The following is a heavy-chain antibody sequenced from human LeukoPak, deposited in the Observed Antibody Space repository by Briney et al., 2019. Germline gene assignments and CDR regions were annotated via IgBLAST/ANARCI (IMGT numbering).Heavy chain of an antibody. CDR2: IIPILGIA. D-gene: IGHD3-16*01. CDR3: ATLMGDTWLDY. J-gene: IGHJ4*02. CDR1: GGTFSSYT. Sequence: ASVKVSCKASGGTFSSYTISWVRQAPGQGLEWMGRIIPILGIANYAQKLQGRVTITADKSTSTAYMELSTLRSEDTAVYYCATLMGDTWLDYWGQGTLVTVSS. V-gene: IGHV1-69*02.